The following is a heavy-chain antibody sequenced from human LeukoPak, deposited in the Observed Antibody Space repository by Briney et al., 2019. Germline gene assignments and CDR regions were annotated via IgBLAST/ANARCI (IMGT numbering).Heavy chain of an antibody. CDR3: ARDSGNYLDAFDI. J-gene: IGHJ3*02. V-gene: IGHV3-11*04. Sequence: GGSLRLSCAASGFTFSTYGMSWIRQAPGKGLEWVSFISSSGSTISYAASVKGRLTISRDNAKNSLYLQMNSLRAEDTAVYYCARDSGNYLDAFDIWGQGTMVTVSS. CDR2: ISSSGSTI. D-gene: IGHD1-7*01. CDR1: GFTFSTYG.